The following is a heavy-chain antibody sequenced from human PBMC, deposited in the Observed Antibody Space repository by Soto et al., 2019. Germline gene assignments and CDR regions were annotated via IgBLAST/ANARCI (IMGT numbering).Heavy chain of an antibody. D-gene: IGHD6-13*01. CDR1: GFTFSSYA. V-gene: IGHV3-64*01. CDR3: ARMNPIAAAFDY. Sequence: EVQLVESGGGLVQPGGSLRLSCAASGFTFSSYAMHWVRQAPGKGLDYVSAISSNGGSTYYANSVKGRFTISRDNSKNTLYLQMGSLRAEEMAVYYCARMNPIAAAFDYWGQGTLVTVSS. J-gene: IGHJ4*02. CDR2: ISSNGGST.